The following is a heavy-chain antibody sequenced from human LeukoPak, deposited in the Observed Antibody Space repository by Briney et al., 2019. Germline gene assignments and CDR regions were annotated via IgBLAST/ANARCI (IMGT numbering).Heavy chain of an antibody. CDR1: GFTFSTYA. CDR2: ISGSGDTT. Sequence: GGSLRLSCAASGFTFSTYAMTWVRQAPGKGLEWVSAISGSGDTTYYADSLKGRFTISRDNSKNTLYLQMNSLRAEDTAVYYCARDQYYYDSSGIFDYWGQGTLVTVSS. D-gene: IGHD3-22*01. J-gene: IGHJ4*02. CDR3: ARDQYYYDSSGIFDY. V-gene: IGHV3-23*01.